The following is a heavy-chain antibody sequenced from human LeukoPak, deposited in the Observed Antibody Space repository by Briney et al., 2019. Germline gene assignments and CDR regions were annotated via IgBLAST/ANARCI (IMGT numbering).Heavy chain of an antibody. CDR2: ISSSSSYI. D-gene: IGHD3-10*01. CDR3: ARDRVAGGAFDI. V-gene: IGHV3-21*01. CDR1: GFTFSSYS. Sequence: GGSLRLSCAASGFTFSSYSMNWVRQAPGKGLEWVSSISSSSSYIYYADSVKSRFTISGDNAKNSLYLQMNSLRAEDTAVYYCARDRVAGGAFDIWGQGTMVTVSS. J-gene: IGHJ3*02.